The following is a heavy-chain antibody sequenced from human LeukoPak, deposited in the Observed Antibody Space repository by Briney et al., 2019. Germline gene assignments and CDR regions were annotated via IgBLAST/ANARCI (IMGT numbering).Heavy chain of an antibody. J-gene: IGHJ4*02. Sequence: GSLRLSCAASGFTFRSYWMSWVRQAPGKGLEWVANIKQDGSEKYYVDSVKGRFTISRDNAKNSLYLQMNSLRAEDTAVYYCARGWFGGRWGQGTLVTVSS. CDR3: ARGWFGGR. CDR2: IKQDGSEK. CDR1: GFTFRSYW. D-gene: IGHD3-10*01. V-gene: IGHV3-7*01.